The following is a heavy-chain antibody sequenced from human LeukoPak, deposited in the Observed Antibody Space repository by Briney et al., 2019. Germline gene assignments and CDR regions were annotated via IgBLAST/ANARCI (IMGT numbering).Heavy chain of an antibody. CDR3: ARDRLSIDFWSGYGMDV. CDR2: IIPIFGTA. CDR1: GGTFSSYA. V-gene: IGHV1-69*01. Sequence: GASVKVSCKASGGTFSSYAISWVRQAPGQGLEWMGGIIPIFGTANYAQKFQGRVTITADESTSTAYMELSSLRSEDTAVYYCARDRLSIDFWSGYGMDVWGQGTTVTVSS. D-gene: IGHD3-3*01. J-gene: IGHJ6*02.